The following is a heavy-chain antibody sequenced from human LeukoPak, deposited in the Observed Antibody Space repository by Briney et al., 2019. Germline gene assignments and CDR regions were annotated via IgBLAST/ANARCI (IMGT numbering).Heavy chain of an antibody. CDR1: GGSFSGYY. D-gene: IGHD3-10*01. CDR3: ARRPLHYYGSGSGFDY. CDR2: INHSGST. J-gene: IGHJ4*02. V-gene: IGHV4-34*01. Sequence: PSETLSLTCAVYGGSFSGYYWSWIRQPPGKGLEWIGEINHSGSTNYNPSLKSRVTISVDTSKNQFSLKLSSVTAADVAVYYCARRPLHYYGSGSGFDYWGQGTLVTVSS.